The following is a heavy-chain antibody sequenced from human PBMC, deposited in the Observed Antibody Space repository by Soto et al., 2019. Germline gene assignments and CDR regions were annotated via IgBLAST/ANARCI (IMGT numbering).Heavy chain of an antibody. J-gene: IGHJ3*02. D-gene: IGHD4-17*01. CDR1: GFTFDDYA. Sequence: EVQLVESGGGLVQPGRSLRLSCAASGFTFDDYAMHWVRQAPGKGLEWVSGISWNSGSIGYADSVKGRFTISRDNAKNYLYLQMNSLRAEDTALYYCAKATGDYGDYSDNAFDIWGQGTMVTVSS. CDR3: AKATGDYGDYSDNAFDI. CDR2: ISWNSGSI. V-gene: IGHV3-9*01.